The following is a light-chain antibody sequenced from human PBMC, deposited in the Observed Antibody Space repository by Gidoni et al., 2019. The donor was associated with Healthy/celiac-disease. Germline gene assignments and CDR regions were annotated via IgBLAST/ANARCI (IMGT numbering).Light chain of an antibody. CDR1: NIGSKS. CDR2: DDD. CDR3: QVWILTTYQMM. Sequence: SYVLTQPPSVSVAPGQTAIITCGGNNIGSKSVHWYQQKPGQAPVLVVYDDDDRPSEIPARFSGSNSGNTATLTISRVEVGDEADYYCQVWILTTYQMMFGGGTRLTVL. J-gene: IGLJ3*02. V-gene: IGLV3-21*02.